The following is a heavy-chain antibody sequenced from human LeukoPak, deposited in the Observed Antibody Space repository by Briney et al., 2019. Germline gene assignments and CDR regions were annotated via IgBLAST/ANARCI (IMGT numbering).Heavy chain of an antibody. CDR2: IWYDGSNK. V-gene: IGHV3-33*01. Sequence: GGPLRLSCAASGFTFSSYGMHWVRQAPGKGLEWVAVIWYDGSNKYYADSVKGRFTISRDNSKNTLYLQMNSPRAEDTAVYYCARGWSYYETTNWFDPWGQGTLVTVSS. CDR3: ARGWSYYETTNWFDP. D-gene: IGHD3-22*01. CDR1: GFTFSSYG. J-gene: IGHJ5*02.